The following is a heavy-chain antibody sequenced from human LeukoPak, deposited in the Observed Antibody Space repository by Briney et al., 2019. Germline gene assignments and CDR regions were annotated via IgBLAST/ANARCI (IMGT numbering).Heavy chain of an antibody. CDR2: ISGSGGST. J-gene: IGHJ6*03. Sequence: GGSLRLSCAASGFTFSSYAMSWVRQAPGKGLEWVSAISGSGGSTYYADSVKGRFTISRDNSKNSLYLQMNSLRAEDTAVYYCARDYSSSAYRDYYYYYMDVWGKGTTVTVSS. V-gene: IGHV3-23*01. CDR3: ARDYSSSAYRDYYYYYMDV. CDR1: GFTFSSYA. D-gene: IGHD6-6*01.